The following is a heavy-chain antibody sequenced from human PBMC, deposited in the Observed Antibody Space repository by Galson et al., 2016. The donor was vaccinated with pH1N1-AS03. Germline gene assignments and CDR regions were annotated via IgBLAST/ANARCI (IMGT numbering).Heavy chain of an antibody. Sequence: SLRLSCAASGFTFSNLWMHWVRQGPGKGLVWVARVNGDGGSTTYADSVKGRFTISRDNAKNTVYLQMISLRAEDTAVYYCATGRGYYYEDWGQGTLVTVSS. CDR3: ATGRGYYYED. D-gene: IGHD3-10*01. CDR1: GFTFSNLW. J-gene: IGHJ4*02. V-gene: IGHV3-74*01. CDR2: VNGDGGST.